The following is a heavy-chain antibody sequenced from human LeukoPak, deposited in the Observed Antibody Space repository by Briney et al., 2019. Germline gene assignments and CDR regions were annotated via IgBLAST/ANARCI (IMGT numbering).Heavy chain of an antibody. J-gene: IGHJ2*01. CDR1: GVSFSGYS. V-gene: IGHV4-34*01. CDR2: INQRRNT. CDR3: ARHGWHAWYFDL. D-gene: IGHD6-19*01. Sequence: SETLSLTCVGYGVSFSGYSWSWIRQPPGKGLEWIGEINQRRNTNYNPSLKSRVTISIDTSKNQFSLKLSSVTAADTAVYYCARHGWHAWYFDLWGRGTLVTVSS.